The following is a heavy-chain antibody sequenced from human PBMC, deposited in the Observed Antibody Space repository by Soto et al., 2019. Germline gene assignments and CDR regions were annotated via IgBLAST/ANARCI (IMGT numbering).Heavy chain of an antibody. CDR1: GFTFSSYG. CDR2: IWYDGSNK. J-gene: IGHJ5*02. V-gene: IGHV3-33*01. D-gene: IGHD2-2*01. CDR3: ARESKDIVVVPAATHNWFDP. Sequence: GGSLRLSCAASGFTFSSYGMHWVRQAPGKWLEWVAVIWYDGSNKYYADSVKGRFTISRDNSKNTLCLQMNSLRAEDTAVYYCARESKDIVVVPAATHNWFDPWGQGXLVTVYS.